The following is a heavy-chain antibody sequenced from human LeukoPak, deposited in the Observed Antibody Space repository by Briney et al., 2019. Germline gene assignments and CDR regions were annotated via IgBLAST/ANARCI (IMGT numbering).Heavy chain of an antibody. CDR2: ISYSGST. Sequence: SETLSCTSAVSGGSISSRSYYRSWIRQPPGWGMEWIGYISYSGSTNYNPSLRSRVTISVDTSKNPFFLKLNSVTAADTAVYYCARVETGYGDYEVYYYYMDVWGKGTTVTVSS. J-gene: IGHJ6*03. CDR3: ARVETGYGDYEVYYYYMDV. D-gene: IGHD4-17*01. V-gene: IGHV4-61*01. CDR1: GGSISSRSYY.